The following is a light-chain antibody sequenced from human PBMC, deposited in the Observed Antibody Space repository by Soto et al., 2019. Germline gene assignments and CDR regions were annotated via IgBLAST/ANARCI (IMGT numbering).Light chain of an antibody. V-gene: IGKV1-27*01. J-gene: IGKJ1*01. CDR1: QGISND. CDR2: AAS. Sequence: DIQMTQSPSSLSASVGDRVTITCRASQGISNDLARYQQKPGKVPKLLIYAASTLQSGVPSRFSGSESVTDFTLSISSLQQDDVATYYCQKYSRAPQTFGQGTKVAIK. CDR3: QKYSRAPQT.